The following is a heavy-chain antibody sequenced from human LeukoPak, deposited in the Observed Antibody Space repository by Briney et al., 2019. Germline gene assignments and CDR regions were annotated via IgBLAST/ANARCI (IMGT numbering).Heavy chain of an antibody. D-gene: IGHD3-10*01. CDR2: ISAYNGNT. CDR1: GYTFTRYG. Sequence: ASVKVSCKASGYTFTRYGISWVRQAPGQGLEWMGWISAYNGNTNYAQKLQGRVTMTTDTSTSTAYMELRSLRSDDTAVYYCARDDRYGSGSYLLSGAFDIWGQGTMVTVSS. J-gene: IGHJ3*02. CDR3: ARDDRYGSGSYLLSGAFDI. V-gene: IGHV1-18*01.